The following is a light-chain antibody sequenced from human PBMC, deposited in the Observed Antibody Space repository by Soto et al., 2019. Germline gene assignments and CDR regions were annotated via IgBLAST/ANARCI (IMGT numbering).Light chain of an antibody. J-gene: IGLJ2*01. V-gene: IGLV1-47*01. CDR1: SSNIGSNY. CDR2: RNN. Sequence: QSVLTQAPSASGTPGQRVTISCSGSSSNIGSNYVYWYQQLPGTAPKPLIYRNNQRPSGVPDRFSGSKSGTSASLAISGLRSEDEADYYCAAWDNSPRGVVFGGGTKLTVL. CDR3: AAWDNSPRGVV.